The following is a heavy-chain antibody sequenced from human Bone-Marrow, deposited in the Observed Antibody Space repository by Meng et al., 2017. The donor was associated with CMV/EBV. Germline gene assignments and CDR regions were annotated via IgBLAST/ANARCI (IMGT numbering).Heavy chain of an antibody. CDR3: ARAAAGTLDY. D-gene: IGHD6-13*01. Sequence: GGSLRLSCAASGFTFSSYAMSWVRQAPGKGVEWVSVIYSGGSSTYYADSVKGRFTISRDNSKNTLYLQMNSLRAEDTAVYYCARAAAGTLDYWGQGTLVTVSS. CDR2: IYSGGSST. CDR1: GFTFSSYA. J-gene: IGHJ4*02. V-gene: IGHV3-23*03.